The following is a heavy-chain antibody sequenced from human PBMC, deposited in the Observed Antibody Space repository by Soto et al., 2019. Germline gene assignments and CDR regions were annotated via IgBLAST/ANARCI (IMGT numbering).Heavy chain of an antibody. D-gene: IGHD3-10*01. CDR3: ARDGSYYYGSGVFY. CDR1: GFTFSNSG. CDR2: IWYDGKNK. Sequence: QVLLVESGGGVVQPGRSLRLSCVASGFTFSNSGMHGVRQAPGKGLVWVAVIWYDGKNKNYADSVKVRFTISRDNSKNTLYLQMNSLRAEDTAVYYCARDGSYYYGSGVFYWGQGTLVTVSS. V-gene: IGHV3-33*01. J-gene: IGHJ4*02.